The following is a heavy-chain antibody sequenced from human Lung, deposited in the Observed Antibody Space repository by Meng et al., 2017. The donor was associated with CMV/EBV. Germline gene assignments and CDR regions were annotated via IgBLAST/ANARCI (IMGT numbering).Heavy chain of an antibody. Sequence: ASVKVSCKASGYTFTSYGINWVRQAPGQGLEWMGWIRVYNGDTKYAQKFQGRVTMTTDTSTSTAYMELRSLRSDDTAVYYCARRGPSYCGVDCLALLDPLGQGXLVTVSS. CDR3: ARRGPSYCGVDCLALLDP. CDR2: IRVYNGDT. J-gene: IGHJ5*02. V-gene: IGHV1-18*01. CDR1: GYTFTSYG. D-gene: IGHD2-21*01.